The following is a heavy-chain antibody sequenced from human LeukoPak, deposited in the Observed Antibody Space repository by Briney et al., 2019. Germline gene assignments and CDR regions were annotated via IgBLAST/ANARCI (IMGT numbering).Heavy chain of an antibody. J-gene: IGHJ6*03. Sequence: GGSLRLSCAASGFTVSSNYMSWVSQDPGKGLEWVSVIYSSGRTYYADSVKGRFTISMDNSKNTLYLQMNSLRAEDTAVYYCARVPLELCSSISCYRYYYIDVWRKGTTVTVSS. CDR1: GFTVSSNY. D-gene: IGHD2-2*02. V-gene: IGHV3-53*01. CDR2: IYSSGRT. CDR3: ARVPLELCSSISCYRYYYIDV.